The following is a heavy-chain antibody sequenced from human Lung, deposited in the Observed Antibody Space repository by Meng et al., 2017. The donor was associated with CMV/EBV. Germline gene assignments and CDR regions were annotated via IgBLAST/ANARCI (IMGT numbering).Heavy chain of an antibody. J-gene: IGHJ5*02. CDR1: GGTFSSYA. V-gene: IGHV1-69*05. D-gene: IGHD3-3*01. CDR3: ARDRPITIFGVVQSQWFDP. Sequence: SXXVSXKASGGTFSSYAISWVRQAPGQGLEWMGGIIPIFGTANYAQKFQGRVTITTDESTSTAYMELSSLRSEDTAVYYCARDRPITIFGVVQSQWFDPXGQGXLVTVSS. CDR2: IIPIFGTA.